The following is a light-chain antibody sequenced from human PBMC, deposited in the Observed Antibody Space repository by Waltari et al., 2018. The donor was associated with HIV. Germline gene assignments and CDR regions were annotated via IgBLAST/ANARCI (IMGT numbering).Light chain of an antibody. V-gene: IGLV2-14*01. CDR3: ISYTSSSTLPYV. Sequence: QSALTQPASVSGSPGQSITISCTGTSSDVGGYTFVSWYQQHPGKAPKLMISEVSNRPSGVSNRFSGSKSGNTASLTSSGLQADDEADYYCISYTSSSTLPYVFGTGTKVTVL. CDR1: SSDVGGYTF. J-gene: IGLJ1*01. CDR2: EVS.